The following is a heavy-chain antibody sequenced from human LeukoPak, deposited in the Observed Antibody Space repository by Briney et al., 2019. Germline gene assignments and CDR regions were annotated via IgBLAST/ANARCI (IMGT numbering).Heavy chain of an antibody. V-gene: IGHV4-59*11. J-gene: IGHJ6*02. Sequence: SETLSLTCTVSGVSISNHYSSWIRQPPGKGLEWIGYIYYTGNTNYNPSLKSRVTISVDTSKNQFSLKLSSETAADTAVYYCARGNDYGDYRFMDVWGQGTTVTVSS. CDR3: ARGNDYGDYRFMDV. CDR1: GVSISNHY. CDR2: IYYTGNT. D-gene: IGHD4-17*01.